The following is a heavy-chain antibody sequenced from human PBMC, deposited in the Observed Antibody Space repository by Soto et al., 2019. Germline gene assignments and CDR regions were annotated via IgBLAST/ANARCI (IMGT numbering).Heavy chain of an antibody. J-gene: IGHJ6*02. CDR1: GYTFTSYD. D-gene: IGHD2-15*01. CDR2: MNPNSGNT. V-gene: IGHV1-8*01. Sequence: AAVEDSCKASGYTFTSYDINWLRQATGQGLEWMGWMNPNSGNTGYAQKIQGRVTMTRNTSISTAYMELSSLRSEDTAVYYCAERLFAYRDIVFVQAATTAFYTWGQGNTLTVSS. CDR3: AERLFAYRDIVFVQAATTAFYT.